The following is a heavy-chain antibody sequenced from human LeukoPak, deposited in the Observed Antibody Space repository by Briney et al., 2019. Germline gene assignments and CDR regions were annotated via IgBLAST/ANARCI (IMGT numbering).Heavy chain of an antibody. Sequence: GRSLRLSCAASGFTFSSYGMHWVRQAPGKGLEWVAVISYDGSNKYYTDSVKGRFTISRDNSKNTLYLQMNSLRAEDTAVYYCAKDLTYYGSGSQADYWGQGTLVTVSS. J-gene: IGHJ4*02. CDR3: AKDLTYYGSGSQADY. CDR2: ISYDGSNK. D-gene: IGHD3-10*01. CDR1: GFTFSSYG. V-gene: IGHV3-30*18.